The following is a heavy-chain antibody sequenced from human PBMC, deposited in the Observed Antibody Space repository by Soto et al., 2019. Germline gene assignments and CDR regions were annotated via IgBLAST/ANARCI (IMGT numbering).Heavy chain of an antibody. CDR1: GGSISSYY. CDR2: IYYSGST. J-gene: IGHJ5*02. Sequence: ASEPLSLTCTVSGGSISSYYWSWIRHPPGKGLEWIGYIYYSGSTNYNPSLKSRVTISVDTSKNQFSLKLSSVTAADTAVYYCARDYCSGGSCYYFRWFDPWGQGTLVTVSS. D-gene: IGHD2-15*01. CDR3: ARDYCSGGSCYYFRWFDP. V-gene: IGHV4-59*01.